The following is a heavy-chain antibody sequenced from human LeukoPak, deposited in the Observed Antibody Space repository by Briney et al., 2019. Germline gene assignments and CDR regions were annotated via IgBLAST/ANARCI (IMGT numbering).Heavy chain of an antibody. CDR2: ISSTGGTT. J-gene: IGHJ4*02. D-gene: IGHD5-24*01. Sequence: HPGGSLRLSCAASGITFSSYGMSWVRQAPGKGLEWVSSISSTGGTTYYADSVKGRFTISRDNSKNTLYLQMNSLRADDTAVYYCAKDPERWLQLRLGFSDWGQGTLVTVSS. CDR1: GITFSSYG. CDR3: AKDPERWLQLRLGFSD. V-gene: IGHV3-23*01.